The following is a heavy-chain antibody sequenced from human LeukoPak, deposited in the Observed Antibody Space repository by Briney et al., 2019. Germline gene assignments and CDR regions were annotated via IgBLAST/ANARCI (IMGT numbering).Heavy chain of an antibody. CDR1: GGSFSGYY. CDR3: ARGRSGYCSSTSCRRNWFDP. CDR2: INHSGST. D-gene: IGHD2-2*01. V-gene: IGHV4-34*01. Sequence: SETLSLTCAVYGGSFSGYYWSWIRQPPGKGLEWIGEINHSGSTNYNPSLKSRVTISVDTSKNQFSLKLSSVTAADTAVYYCARGRSGYCSSTSCRRNWFDPWGQGTLVTVSS. J-gene: IGHJ5*02.